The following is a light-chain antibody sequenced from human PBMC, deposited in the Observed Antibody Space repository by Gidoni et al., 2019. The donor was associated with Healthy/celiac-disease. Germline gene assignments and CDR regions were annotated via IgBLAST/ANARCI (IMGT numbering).Light chain of an antibody. CDR3: QQRSNWRVT. CDR1: QSVSSY. Sequence: EMVLTQSPATMSLSPGERATLSCSARQSVSSYLAWYPQKPGQAPRLLIYDASNRATGIPARFSGSGSGTDFTLTISSLEPEYFAVYYCQQRSNWRVTFXXXTRLEIK. J-gene: IGKJ5*01. CDR2: DAS. V-gene: IGKV3-11*01.